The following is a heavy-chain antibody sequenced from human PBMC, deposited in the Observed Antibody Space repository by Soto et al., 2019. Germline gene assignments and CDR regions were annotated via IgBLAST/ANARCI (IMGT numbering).Heavy chain of an antibody. CDR1: GFNFSSYS. D-gene: IGHD6-13*01. V-gene: IGHV3-21*01. CDR3: ARDLKVAAAGTGYYYYGMDV. J-gene: IGHJ6*02. CDR2: ISRSSSNI. Sequence: EVQLVESGGGLVKPGGSLRLSCAASGFNFSSYSMNWVRQAPGKGLEWVSSISRSSSNIYYVDSVKGRFTISRDNAKNSLYLQMTSLRAEDTAVYYCARDLKVAAAGTGYYYYGMDVWGQGTTGTVSS.